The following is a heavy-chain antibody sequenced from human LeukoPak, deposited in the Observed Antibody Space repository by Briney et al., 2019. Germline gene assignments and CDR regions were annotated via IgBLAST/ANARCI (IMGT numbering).Heavy chain of an antibody. J-gene: IGHJ3*02. CDR1: GGSISSYY. D-gene: IGHD4-17*01. V-gene: IGHV4-59*01. Sequence: KPSETLSLNCTVSGGSISSYYWSWLRQPPGKGLEWIGYIYYSGSTNYNPSLKSRVTISVDTSKNQFSLKLSSVTAADTAVYYCARDLGDGDYAFDIWGQGTMVTVSS. CDR2: IYYSGST. CDR3: ARDLGDGDYAFDI.